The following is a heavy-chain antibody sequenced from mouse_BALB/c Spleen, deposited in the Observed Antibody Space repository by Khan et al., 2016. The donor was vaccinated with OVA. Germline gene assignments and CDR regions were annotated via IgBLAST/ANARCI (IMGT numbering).Heavy chain of an antibody. CDR2: IFPGTGTT. V-gene: IGHV1S132*01. D-gene: IGHD2-1*01. J-gene: IGHJ3*01. Sequence: QVQLKQSGAEVVKPGASVKLSCKTTGYTFTSYWIQWIEQRPGQGLGWIGQIFPGTGTTYYNENFKGKATLTVDTSSSTAYMQLSSLTSEDSAVYCWARGYFGNYEFVYWGQGTLVTVSP. CDR1: GYTFTSYW. CDR3: ARGYFGNYEFVY.